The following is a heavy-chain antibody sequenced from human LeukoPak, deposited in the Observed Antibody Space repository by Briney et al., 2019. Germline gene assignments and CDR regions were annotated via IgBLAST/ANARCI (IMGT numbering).Heavy chain of an antibody. CDR1: GFTFSSYG. V-gene: IGHV3-30*02. J-gene: IGHJ3*02. CDR2: IRYDGSNK. Sequence: GGSLRLSCAASGFTFSSYGMHWVRQAPGKGLEWVAFIRYDGSNKYYADSVKGRFTISRDNSKNTLYLQMNSLRAEDTAVYYCAKLNRAVAGRGGAFDIWGQGTMVTVSS. CDR3: AKLNRAVAGRGGAFDI. D-gene: IGHD6-19*01.